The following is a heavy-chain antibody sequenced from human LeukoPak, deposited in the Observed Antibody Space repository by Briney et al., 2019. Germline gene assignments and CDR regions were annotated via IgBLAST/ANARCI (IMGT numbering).Heavy chain of an antibody. CDR3: ARDSYSGYDTTPDY. CDR2: IKQDGSER. J-gene: IGHJ4*02. Sequence: PGGSLRLSCAASGFTFSSYWMSWVRQAPGKGPEWVANIKQDGSERYYVDSVKGRFTISRDNAKNSLYLQMNSLRAKDTAVYYCARDSYSGYDTTPDYWGQGTLVTVSS. CDR1: GFTFSSYW. D-gene: IGHD5-12*01. V-gene: IGHV3-7*03.